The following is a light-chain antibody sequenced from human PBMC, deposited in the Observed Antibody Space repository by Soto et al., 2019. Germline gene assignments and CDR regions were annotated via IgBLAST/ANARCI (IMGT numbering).Light chain of an antibody. V-gene: IGKV1-27*01. J-gene: IGKJ4*01. CDR2: AAS. Sequence: DIQMTQSPPSLSASVGDRVTISCRASQGISNYVAWYQQKPGKVPKLLIDAASTLQSGVPSRFSGSGSGTDFTLPISSLQPEDVATYYCQKDNSVPTFGGGTKVEIK. CDR1: QGISNY. CDR3: QKDNSVPT.